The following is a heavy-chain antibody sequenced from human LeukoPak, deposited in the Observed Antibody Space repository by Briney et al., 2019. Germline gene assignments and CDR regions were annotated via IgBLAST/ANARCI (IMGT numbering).Heavy chain of an antibody. J-gene: IGHJ6*02. Sequence: SETLPLTRTVSGGSISSSSHYWGWIRQPPGKGLEWIGSIYNSGSTDYNPSLKSRVTMSVETSKNQFSLNLTSVTAADTAVHYCARELAAVGHYYYYYGMDVWGQGTAVTVSS. V-gene: IGHV4-39*07. CDR3: ARELAAVGHYYYYYGMDV. D-gene: IGHD6-13*01. CDR1: GGSISSSSHY. CDR2: IYNSGST.